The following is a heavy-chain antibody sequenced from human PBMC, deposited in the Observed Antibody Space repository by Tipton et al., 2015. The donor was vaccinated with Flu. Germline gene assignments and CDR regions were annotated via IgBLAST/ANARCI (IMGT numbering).Heavy chain of an antibody. V-gene: IGHV4-38-2*02. CDR2: VQQTGST. Sequence: TLSLTCSVSGYSIRSAYYWSCVRRPPGKGLEWIGYVQQTGSTYYNPSLRSRVTIAVDRPKNQFSLRLTSVTAADTAVYYCARDPSLGMSDYFDSWGQGILVTASS. CDR1: GYSIRSAYY. J-gene: IGHJ4*02. CDR3: ARDPSLGMSDYFDS.